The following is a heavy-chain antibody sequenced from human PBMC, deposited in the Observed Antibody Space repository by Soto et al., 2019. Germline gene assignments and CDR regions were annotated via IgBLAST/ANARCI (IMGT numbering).Heavy chain of an antibody. V-gene: IGHV1-18*01. CDR3: VRDEVTPPRLGLGD. CDR2: INPYNENT. Sequence: QIQLVQSGAEVKKPGASVKVSCKASDYSFSSYAIRWVRQAPGQGLEWMGWINPYNENTNYAQKFQGRISMTTDRSTSTAYLQLRSLRFDDTATYYGVRDEVTPPRLGLGDWGQGTLVTVHS. J-gene: IGHJ4*02. D-gene: IGHD2-21*02. CDR1: DYSFSSYA.